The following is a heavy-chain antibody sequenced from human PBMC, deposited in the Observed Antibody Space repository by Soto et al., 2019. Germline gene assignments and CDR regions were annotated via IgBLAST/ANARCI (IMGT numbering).Heavy chain of an antibody. J-gene: IGHJ5*02. D-gene: IGHD1-7*01. CDR1: GGSISSYY. Sequence: SETLSLICTVSGGSISSYYWSWIRQPPGKGLEWIGYIYYSGSTNYNPSLKSRVTISVDTSKNQFSLKLSSVTAADTAVYYCARVELLNWFDPWGQGTLVTVSS. V-gene: IGHV4-59*01. CDR2: IYYSGST. CDR3: ARVELLNWFDP.